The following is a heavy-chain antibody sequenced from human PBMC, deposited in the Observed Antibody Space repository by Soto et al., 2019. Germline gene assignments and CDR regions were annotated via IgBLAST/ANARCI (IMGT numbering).Heavy chain of an antibody. V-gene: IGHV3-23*01. CDR2: ISGHGGST. J-gene: IGHJ5*01. Sequence: PGGSLRLSCAASGFTFNSYVMSWVRQAPGKGLECVSGISGHGGSTYYADSVKGRFTISRDNSKNTLYLQMNSLRAEDTALYYCAKDVVVVVAAGDRFDSWGQGTLVTVSS. D-gene: IGHD2-15*01. CDR1: GFTFNSYV. CDR3: AKDVVVVVAAGDRFDS.